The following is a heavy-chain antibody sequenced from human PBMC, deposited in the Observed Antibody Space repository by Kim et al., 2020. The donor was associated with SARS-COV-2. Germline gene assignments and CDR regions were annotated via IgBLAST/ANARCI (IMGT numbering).Heavy chain of an antibody. J-gene: IGHJ4*01. CDR1: GGSVSHSNW. Sequence: SETLSLTCVVSGGSVSHSNWWSWVRQPPGKGLEWIGEVYYSGTINYTPSLRSRVTISADKSRNQFSLRLNSVTAADTAVYYCARGGGRGRSSDDFDYWG. CDR3: ARGGGRGRSSDDFDY. CDR2: VYYSGTI. V-gene: IGHV4-4*02. D-gene: IGHD6-6*01.